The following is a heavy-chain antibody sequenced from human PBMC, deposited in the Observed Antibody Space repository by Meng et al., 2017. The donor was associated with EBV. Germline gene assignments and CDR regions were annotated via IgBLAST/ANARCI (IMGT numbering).Heavy chain of an antibody. V-gene: IGHV1-2*06. J-gene: IGHJ5*02. CDR3: AKGADLAAAGTFWFDP. Sequence: QGQLLHSGAEGKQPGAPVKVSCTASGYTFTGYYMHWVRQAPGQGLEWMGRINPNSGGTNYAQKFQGRVTMTRDTSISTAYMELSRLRSDDTAVYYCAKGADLAAAGTFWFDPWGQGTLVTVSS. CDR1: GYTFTGYY. D-gene: IGHD6-13*01. CDR2: INPNSGGT.